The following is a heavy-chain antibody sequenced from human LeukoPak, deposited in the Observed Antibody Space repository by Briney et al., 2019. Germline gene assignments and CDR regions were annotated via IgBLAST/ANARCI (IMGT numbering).Heavy chain of an antibody. V-gene: IGHV1-2*02. J-gene: IGHJ4*02. D-gene: IGHD3-22*01. Sequence: ASVKVSCKASGYTFTGYYMHWVRQAPGQGLEWMGWINPNSGGTNYAQKFQGRVTMTRDTSINTAYMELSRLSSDDPAVYYCARAPDYYDSCGYYYFDYWGQGTLVTVSS. CDR3: ARAPDYYDSCGYYYFDY. CDR2: INPNSGGT. CDR1: GYTFTGYY.